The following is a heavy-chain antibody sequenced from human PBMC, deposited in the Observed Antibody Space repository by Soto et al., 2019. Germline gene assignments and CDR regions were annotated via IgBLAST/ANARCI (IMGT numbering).Heavy chain of an antibody. CDR2: ISSSGSTI. CDR1: GFTFSDYY. V-gene: IGHV3-11*01. CDR3: ARDKGELLGHDYGDNGGAFDI. D-gene: IGHD4-17*01. Sequence: GGSLRLSCAASGFTFSDYYMSWIRQAPGKGLEWVSYISSSGSTIYYADSVKGLFTISRDNAKNSLYLQMNSLRAEDTAVYYCARDKGELLGHDYGDNGGAFDIWGQGTMVTVSS. J-gene: IGHJ3*02.